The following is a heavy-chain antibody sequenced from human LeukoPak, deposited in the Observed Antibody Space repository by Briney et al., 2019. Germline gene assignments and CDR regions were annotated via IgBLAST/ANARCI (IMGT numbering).Heavy chain of an antibody. CDR2: IYPGDSDT. Sequence: GGALQISCKGSGYRFTSYWIGGVRQMPGKGLEGMGIIYPGDSDTRYSPSFQGQVTISADKSISTAYLQWSSLKASDTAMYYCARRGYNYGYYFDFWGQGTLVTVSS. CDR3: ARRGYNYGYYFDF. D-gene: IGHD5-18*01. CDR1: GYRFTSYW. J-gene: IGHJ4*02. V-gene: IGHV5-51*01.